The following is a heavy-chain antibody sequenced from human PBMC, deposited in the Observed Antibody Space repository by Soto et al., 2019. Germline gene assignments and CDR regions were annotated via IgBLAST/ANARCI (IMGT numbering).Heavy chain of an antibody. CDR1: GLNVDNG. J-gene: IGHJ4*02. Sequence: PGGCLRLSCAACGLNVDNGVTGVRQATGKGLEWISTVDYSGNNQHYADSVKGRFTISRDKSRNTIALQMSNLRAEDTALYYCVSWVSAHFDNWGQGTLVTVSS. V-gene: IGHV3-23*05. D-gene: IGHD2-8*01. CDR3: VSWVSAHFDN. CDR2: VDYSGNNQ.